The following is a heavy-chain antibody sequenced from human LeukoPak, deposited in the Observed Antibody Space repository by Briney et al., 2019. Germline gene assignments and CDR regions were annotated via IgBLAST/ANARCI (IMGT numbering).Heavy chain of an antibody. V-gene: IGHV4-39*07. CDR3: ARDFAPSYYYDSSGYPAVGDY. CDR1: GGSISSSSYY. J-gene: IGHJ4*02. CDR2: IYYSGST. D-gene: IGHD3-22*01. Sequence: SETLSLTCTVSGGSISSSSYYWGWIRQPPGEGLEWIGSIYYSGSTYYNPSLKSRVTISVDTSKNQFSLKLSSVTAADTAVYYCARDFAPSYYYDSSGYPAVGDYWGQGTLVTVSS.